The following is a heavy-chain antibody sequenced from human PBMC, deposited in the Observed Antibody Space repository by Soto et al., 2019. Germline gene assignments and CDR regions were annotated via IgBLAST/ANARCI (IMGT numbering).Heavy chain of an antibody. D-gene: IGHD3-3*01. Sequence: ASVKVSCKASGYTFSGYYIHWVRQAPGQGFEWMGWINSNNGGTNYAQKFQGRVTMTRDTSINTAYMELSRLRSDDTAVYYCARDSVLRFVEWFFNYWGKGTLVTVSS. J-gene: IGHJ4*02. CDR2: INSNNGGT. CDR1: GYTFSGYY. CDR3: ARDSVLRFVEWFFNY. V-gene: IGHV1-2*02.